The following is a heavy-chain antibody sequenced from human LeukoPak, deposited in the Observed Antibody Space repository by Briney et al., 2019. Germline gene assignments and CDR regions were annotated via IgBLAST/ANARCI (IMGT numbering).Heavy chain of an antibody. CDR1: GFTVSSNY. V-gene: IGHV3-66*01. Sequence: GGSLRLSCAASGFTVSSNYMNWVRQAPGKGLEWVSVMYSGGSTFYGDSVKGRFTISRDNSKNTLYLQMNSLRAEDTAVYYCAKEGIVGATAYYFDYWGQGTLVTVSS. CDR2: MYSGGST. J-gene: IGHJ4*02. D-gene: IGHD1-26*01. CDR3: AKEGIVGATAYYFDY.